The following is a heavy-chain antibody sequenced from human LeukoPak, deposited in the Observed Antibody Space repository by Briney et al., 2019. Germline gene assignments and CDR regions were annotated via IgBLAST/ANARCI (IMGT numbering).Heavy chain of an antibody. D-gene: IGHD2-2*01. CDR3: ARGGCTTTRSKTSPFDD. V-gene: IGHV3-21*04. Sequence: GGSLRLSCAASGFTFSSYSMNGVRQAPGKGLEWVSSISSSSSYIYYADSVKGRFTISRDNAKNTLYLQMNTLRADDTAVYYCARGGCTTTRSKTSPFDDWGQGTLVTVST. CDR1: GFTFSSYS. J-gene: IGHJ4*02. CDR2: ISSSSSYI.